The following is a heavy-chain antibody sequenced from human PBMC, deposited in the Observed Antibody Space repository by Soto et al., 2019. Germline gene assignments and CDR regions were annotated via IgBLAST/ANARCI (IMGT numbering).Heavy chain of an antibody. CDR1: GFTFGDYA. D-gene: IGHD3-3*01. Sequence: GGSLRISCTASGFTFGDYAMSWFRQAPGKGLEWVGFIRSKAYGGTTEYAASVKGRFTISRDDSKSTAYLQMNSLKTEDTAVYYCTRDSRFLEWLTQDYYYYGMDVWGQGTTVTVSS. CDR3: TRDSRFLEWLTQDYYYYGMDV. V-gene: IGHV3-49*03. CDR2: IRSKAYGGTT. J-gene: IGHJ6*02.